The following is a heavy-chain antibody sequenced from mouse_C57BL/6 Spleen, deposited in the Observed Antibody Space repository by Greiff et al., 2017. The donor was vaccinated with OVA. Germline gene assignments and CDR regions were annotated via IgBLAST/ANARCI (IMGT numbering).Heavy chain of an antibody. CDR1: GFTFSDYG. Sequence: EVKLMESGGGLVQPGGSLKLSCAASGFTFSDYGMAWVRQAPRKGPEWVAFISNLAYSIYYADTVTGRFTISRENAKNTLYLEMSSLRSEDTAMYYCARQSNYYGSSPFAYWGQGTLVTVSA. J-gene: IGHJ3*01. CDR2: ISNLAYSI. CDR3: ARQSNYYGSSPFAY. V-gene: IGHV5-15*01. D-gene: IGHD1-1*01.